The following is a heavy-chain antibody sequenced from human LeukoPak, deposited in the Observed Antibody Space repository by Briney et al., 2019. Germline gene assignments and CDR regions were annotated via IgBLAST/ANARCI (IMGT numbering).Heavy chain of an antibody. CDR3: ARGNNGLDV. V-gene: IGHV3-11*05. D-gene: IGHD1-14*01. CDR1: GFNLRDYY. J-gene: IGHJ6*02. CDR2: ISTIYT. Sequence: PGGSLRLSCAASGFNLRDYYMTWIRQAPGQGLEWVSYISTIYTSHADSVKGRFTISRDNAKNSLYLQMNSLRAEDTAVYYCARGNNGLDVWGQGTTVTVSS.